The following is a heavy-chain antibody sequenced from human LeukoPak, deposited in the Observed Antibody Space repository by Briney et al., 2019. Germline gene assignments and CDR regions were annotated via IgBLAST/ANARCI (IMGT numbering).Heavy chain of an antibody. J-gene: IGHJ4*02. Sequence: GGPLRLSCAASGFTFSSHAMHWVRQAPGKGLEWVAVISYDGSKKYYADSVRGRFTISRDNSKNTLYLQMNSLRAEDTALYYCAKGEMATIYYWGQGTLVTVSS. D-gene: IGHD5-24*01. V-gene: IGHV3-30*18. CDR3: AKGEMATIYY. CDR2: ISYDGSKK. CDR1: GFTFSSHA.